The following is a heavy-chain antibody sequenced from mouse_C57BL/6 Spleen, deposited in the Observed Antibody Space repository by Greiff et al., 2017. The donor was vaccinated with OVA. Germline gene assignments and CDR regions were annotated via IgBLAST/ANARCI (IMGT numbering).Heavy chain of an antibody. V-gene: IGHV1-81*01. Sequence: VKLVESGAELARPGASVKLSCKASGYTFTSYGISWVKQRTGQGLEWIGEIYPRSGNTYYNEKFKGKATLTADKSSSTAYMELRSLTSEDSAVYFCARNGYGSSYVWFAYWGQGTLVTVSA. CDR1: GYTFTSYG. D-gene: IGHD1-1*01. CDR3: ARNGYGSSYVWFAY. CDR2: IYPRSGNT. J-gene: IGHJ3*01.